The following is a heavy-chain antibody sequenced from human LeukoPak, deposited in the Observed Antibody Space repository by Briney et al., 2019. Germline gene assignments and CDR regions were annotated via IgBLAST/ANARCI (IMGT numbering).Heavy chain of an antibody. V-gene: IGHV3-23*01. CDR2: ISGGGDIT. D-gene: IGHD2-21*02. CDR3: VREDTPATANY. Sequence: PGGSLRLSCAASGFNFANHAMRWVRQTPGKGLEWVSAISGGGDITYYADSVTGRFTISRDNSKDTLFLQMHSLRPGDTAVYYCVREDTPATANYWGQGTLVTISS. CDR1: GFNFANHA. J-gene: IGHJ4*02.